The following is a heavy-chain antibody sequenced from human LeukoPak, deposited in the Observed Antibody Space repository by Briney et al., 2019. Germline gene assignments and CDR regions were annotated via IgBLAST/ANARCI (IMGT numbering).Heavy chain of an antibody. J-gene: IGHJ4*02. D-gene: IGHD6-13*01. V-gene: IGHV3-33*01. CDR1: GFTFSSYG. CDR3: ARDLSLEQQLVLDY. Sequence: GGSLRLSRAASGFTFSSYGMHWVRQAPGKGLEWVAVIWYDGSNKYYADSVKGRFTISRDNSKNTLYLQMNSLRAEDTAVYYCARDLSLEQQLVLDYWGQGTLVTVSS. CDR2: IWYDGSNK.